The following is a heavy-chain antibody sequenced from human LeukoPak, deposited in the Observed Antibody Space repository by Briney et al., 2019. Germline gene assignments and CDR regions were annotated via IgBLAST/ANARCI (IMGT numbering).Heavy chain of an antibody. Sequence: GGSLRLSCAGSGFIFGTTSMSWVRQTPGKGLEWVASINYDGSEKYYVGAVEGRFTISRDTAKKSLFLQMNSLRAEDTAIYYCTRDQHWGQGTLVTVSS. J-gene: IGHJ1*01. CDR2: INYDGSEK. V-gene: IGHV3-7*01. CDR3: TRDQH. CDR1: GFIFGTTS.